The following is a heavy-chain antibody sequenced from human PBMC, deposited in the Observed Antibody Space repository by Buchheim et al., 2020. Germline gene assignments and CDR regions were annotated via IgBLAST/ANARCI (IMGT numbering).Heavy chain of an antibody. J-gene: IGHJ6*02. D-gene: IGHD6-19*01. Sequence: QVQLQQWGAGLLKPSETLSLTCAVYGGSFSGYYWSWIRQPPGKGLEWIGEINHSGSTNYNPSLKSRVTISVDTSKNQFSLKLSSVTAADTAVYYCARLNTGWDYYYGMDVWGQGTT. CDR2: INHSGST. CDR3: ARLNTGWDYYYGMDV. CDR1: GGSFSGYY. V-gene: IGHV4-34*01.